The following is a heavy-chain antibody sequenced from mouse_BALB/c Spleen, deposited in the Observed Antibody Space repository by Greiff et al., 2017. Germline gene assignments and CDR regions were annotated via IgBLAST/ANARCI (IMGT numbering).Heavy chain of an antibody. J-gene: IGHJ4*01. CDR3: ARGRTVDY. CDR2: IDPSDSYT. D-gene: IGHD1-1*01. CDR1: GYTFTSYW. V-gene: IGHV1-69*02. Sequence: QVQLQQPGAELVKPGASVKLSCKASGYTFTSYWMHWVKQRPGQGLEWIGEIDPSDSYTNYNQKFKGKATLTVDKSSSTAYMQLSSLTSEDSAVYYCARGRTVDYWGQGTSVTVSS.